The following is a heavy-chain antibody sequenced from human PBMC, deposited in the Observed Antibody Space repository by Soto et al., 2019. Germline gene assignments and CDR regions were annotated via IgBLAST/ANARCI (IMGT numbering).Heavy chain of an antibody. CDR1: GFTFSTYS. J-gene: IGHJ4*02. V-gene: IGHV3-7*01. D-gene: IGHD3-16*02. CDR2: IRQDGSEK. Sequence: GGSLRLSCAASGFTFSTYSMSWVRQAPGKGLEWVANIRQDGSEKNYVDSVEGRFTISRDNARNSLYLQMNSLRAEDTAVYYCARDSIWGSYPTLDYWGQGTLVTVSS. CDR3: ARDSIWGSYPTLDY.